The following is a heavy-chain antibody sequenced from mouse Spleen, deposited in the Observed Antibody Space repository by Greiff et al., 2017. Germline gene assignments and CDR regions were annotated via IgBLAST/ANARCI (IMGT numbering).Heavy chain of an antibody. V-gene: IGHV1-55*01. CDR2: IYPGSGST. D-gene: IGHD2-4*01. J-gene: IGHJ2*01. CDR1: GYTFTSYW. Sequence: QVQLQQPGAELVKPGASVKMSRKASGYTFTSYWITWVKQRPGQGLEWIGDIYPGSGSTNYNEKFKSKATLTVDTSSSTAYMQLSSLTSEDSAVYYCARSDYDETGRPYFDYWGQGTTLTVSS. CDR3: ARSDYDETGRPYFDY.